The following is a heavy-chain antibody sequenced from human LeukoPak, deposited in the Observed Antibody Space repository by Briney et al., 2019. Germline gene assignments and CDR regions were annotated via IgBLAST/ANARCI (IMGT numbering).Heavy chain of an antibody. Sequence: PGGSLRLSCAASGFTFSSYSMNWVRQAPGKGLEWVSSNSSSSSYIYYADSVKGRFTISRDNAKNSLYLQMNSLRAEDTAVYYCARGIYDFWSGYYGGPFDYWGQGTLVTVSS. CDR3: ARGIYDFWSGYYGGPFDY. D-gene: IGHD3-3*01. CDR1: GFTFSSYS. CDR2: NSSSSSYI. V-gene: IGHV3-21*01. J-gene: IGHJ4*02.